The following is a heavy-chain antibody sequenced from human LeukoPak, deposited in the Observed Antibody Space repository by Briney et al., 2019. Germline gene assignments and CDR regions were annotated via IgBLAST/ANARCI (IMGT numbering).Heavy chain of an antibody. CDR3: ASSYSSSSTADY. CDR1: GYSISSGYY. J-gene: IGHJ4*02. D-gene: IGHD6-6*01. CDR2: IYHSGST. V-gene: IGHV4-38-2*01. Sequence: PSETLSLTCAVSGYSISSGYYWGWIRQPPGKGLEWIGSIYHSGSTYYNPSLKSRVTISVDTSKNQFSLKLSSVTAADTAVYYCASSYSSSSTADYWGQGTLVTVSS.